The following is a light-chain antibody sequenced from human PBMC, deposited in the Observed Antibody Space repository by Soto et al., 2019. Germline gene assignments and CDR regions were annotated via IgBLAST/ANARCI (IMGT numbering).Light chain of an antibody. CDR3: QQYGSSPRT. Sequence: EIAFTQSPSTLSLSPGERASLSCRASQSVSSSYLAWYQQKPGQAPRLLIYGASSRATGIPDRFSGSGSGTDFTLTISRLEPEDFAVYYCQQYGSSPRTFGQGTKVDIK. J-gene: IGKJ1*01. CDR2: GAS. V-gene: IGKV3-20*01. CDR1: QSVSSSY.